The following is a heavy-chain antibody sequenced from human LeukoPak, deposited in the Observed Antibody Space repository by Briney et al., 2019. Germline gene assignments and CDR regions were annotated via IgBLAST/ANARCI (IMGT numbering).Heavy chain of an antibody. CDR1: GYTFTSYD. Sequence: ASVKVSCKASGYTFTSYDINWVRQATGHGLEWMGWMNPNSGNTGYAQKFQGRVTMTRNTSISTAYMELSSLRSEDTAVYYCARGGARITMIVVVTRVAFDIWGQGTMVTVS. V-gene: IGHV1-8*01. D-gene: IGHD3-22*01. J-gene: IGHJ3*02. CDR3: ARGGARITMIVVVTRVAFDI. CDR2: MNPNSGNT.